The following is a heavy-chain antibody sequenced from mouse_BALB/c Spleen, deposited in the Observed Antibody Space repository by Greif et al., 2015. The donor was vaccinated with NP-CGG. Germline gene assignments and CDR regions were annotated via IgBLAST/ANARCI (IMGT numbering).Heavy chain of an antibody. CDR1: GFTFSSFG. J-gene: IGHJ2*01. D-gene: IGHD2-10*02. CDR2: ISSGSSTI. V-gene: IGHV5-17*02. Sequence: EVQLVESGGGLVQPGGSRKLSCAASGFTFSSFGMHWVRQAPEKGLEWVAYISSGSSTIYYADTVKGRFTISRDNPKNTLFLQMTSLRSEDTAMYYCARGKYGNFHFDYWGQGTTLTVSS. CDR3: ARGKYGNFHFDY.